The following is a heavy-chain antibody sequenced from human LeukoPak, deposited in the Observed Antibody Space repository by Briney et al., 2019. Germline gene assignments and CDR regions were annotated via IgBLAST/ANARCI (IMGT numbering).Heavy chain of an antibody. Sequence: GGSLRLSCTASGITFSDRYMDWVRQAPGKGLEWVGRIRNKANSYTTEYAASVKGRFTVSRDDSQNSLYLQMNSLRSEDTAVYYCASAQTYPGSGSYRYFDLWGRGTLVTVSS. D-gene: IGHD3-10*01. CDR3: ASAQTYPGSGSYRYFDL. CDR1: GITFSDRY. J-gene: IGHJ2*01. CDR2: IRNKANSYTT. V-gene: IGHV3-72*01.